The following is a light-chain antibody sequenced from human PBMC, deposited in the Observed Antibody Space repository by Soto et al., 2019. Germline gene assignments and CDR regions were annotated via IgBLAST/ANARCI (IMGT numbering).Light chain of an antibody. Sequence: QSALTQSRSVSGSPGQSVTISCTGTSSDVGGCKYVSWYQQYPGKAPQLMIYDVSKRPSGVPDRFSGSKSGNTASLTISGLQAEDEADYYCCSYAGSYNWVFGGGTKLTVL. V-gene: IGLV2-11*01. J-gene: IGLJ3*02. CDR1: SSDVGGCKY. CDR3: CSYAGSYNWV. CDR2: DVS.